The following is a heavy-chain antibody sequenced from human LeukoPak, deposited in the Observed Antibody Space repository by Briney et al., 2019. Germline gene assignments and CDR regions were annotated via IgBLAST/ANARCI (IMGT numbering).Heavy chain of an antibody. J-gene: IGHJ6*03. CDR1: GFTFSSYS. V-gene: IGHV3-23*01. D-gene: IGHD3-10*01. CDR2: IGSTLGHI. CDR3: AKEFGGITMVRGVIMDPYYYYMDV. Sequence: GGSLRLSCAASGFTFSSYSMSWVRQAPGKGLEWVSSIGSTLGHIYYADSVKGRFTISRDNSKNTLYLQMNSLRAEDTAVYYCAKEFGGITMVRGVIMDPYYYYMDVWGKGTTVTISS.